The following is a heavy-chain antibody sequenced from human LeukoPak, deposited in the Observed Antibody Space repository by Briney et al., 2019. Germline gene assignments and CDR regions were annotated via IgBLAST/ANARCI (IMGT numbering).Heavy chain of an antibody. CDR1: GGSISSNNYY. D-gene: IGHD1-26*01. CDR2: IYYSGST. J-gene: IGHJ4*02. Sequence: PSETLSLTCTVSGGSISSNNYYWGWIRQPPGKGLEWIGSIYYSGSTYYNPSLKSRVTISVDTSKNQFSLRLSSVTAADTAVYFCARRKAVGGKVDYWGQGTLVTVSS. CDR3: ARRKAVGGKVDY. V-gene: IGHV4-39*01.